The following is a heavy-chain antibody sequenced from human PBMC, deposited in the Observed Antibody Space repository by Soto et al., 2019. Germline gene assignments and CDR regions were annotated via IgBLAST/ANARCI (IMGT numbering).Heavy chain of an antibody. J-gene: IGHJ5*02. CDR3: AHWGDDYGDYEGWFDP. D-gene: IGHD4-17*01. CDR2: IYWDDDK. Sequence: QITLKESGPTLVKPTQTLTLTCTFSGFSLSTSGVGVGWIRQPPGKALEWLALIYWDDDKRYSPSLKSRLTITKDTSKTQVVLTRTNMDPVDTASYYCAHWGDDYGDYEGWFDPWGQGTLVTVSS. V-gene: IGHV2-5*02. CDR1: GFSLSTSGVG.